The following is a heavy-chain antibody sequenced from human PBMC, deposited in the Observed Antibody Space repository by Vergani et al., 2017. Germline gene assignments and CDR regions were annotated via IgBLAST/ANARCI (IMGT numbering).Heavy chain of an antibody. CDR1: GFTFSDYY. Sequence: QVQLVESGGGLVKPGGSLRLSCAASGFTFSDYYMSWIRQAPGKGLEWVSSISSSSSYIYYADSVKGRFTISRDNAKNSLYLQMNSLRAEDTAVYYCAKAEMATIPDAPDYWGQGTLVTVSS. V-gene: IGHV3-11*06. J-gene: IGHJ4*02. D-gene: IGHD5-24*01. CDR2: ISSSSSYI. CDR3: AKAEMATIPDAPDY.